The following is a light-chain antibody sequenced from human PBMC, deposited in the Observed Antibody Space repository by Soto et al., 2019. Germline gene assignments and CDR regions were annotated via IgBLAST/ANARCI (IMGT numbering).Light chain of an antibody. CDR1: SSDVGGYNF. Sequence: QSALTQPASVSGSPGQSITISCTGTSSDVGGYNFVSWYQQHPGKAPKLMIYEDSNRPSGVSNRFSGSKSCNTASLTISGLQAEEEADYYCSSYINSSTLVFGGGTKLTVL. CDR2: EDS. V-gene: IGLV2-14*01. CDR3: SSYINSSTLV. J-gene: IGLJ3*02.